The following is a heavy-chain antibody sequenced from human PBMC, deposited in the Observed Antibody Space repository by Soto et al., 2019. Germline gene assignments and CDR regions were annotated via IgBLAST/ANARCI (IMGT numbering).Heavy chain of an antibody. Sequence: KPSETLSLTCTVSGGSISSYYWSWIRQPPGKGLEWIGYIYYSGSTNYNPSLKSRVTISVDTSKNQFSLKLSSVTAADTAVYYCARVGLNFPYYYYYYGMDVWGQGTTVTVSS. CDR1: GGSISSYY. J-gene: IGHJ6*02. CDR2: IYYSGST. D-gene: IGHD2-2*03. V-gene: IGHV4-59*01. CDR3: ARVGLNFPYYYYYYGMDV.